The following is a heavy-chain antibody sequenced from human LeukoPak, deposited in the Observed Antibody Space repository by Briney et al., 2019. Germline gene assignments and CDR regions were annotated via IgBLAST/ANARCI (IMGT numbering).Heavy chain of an antibody. V-gene: IGHV3-7*01. CDR3: VRPRGNGWYDLDY. CDR2: IKQDESEK. D-gene: IGHD6-19*01. CDR1: GFSFKSNW. J-gene: IGHJ4*02. Sequence: GGSLRLSCVASGFSFKSNWMTWVRQAPGKGLEWVANIKQDESEKYYVDSVKGRFTISRDNAKNSLFLQMDSLRADDTAVYYCVRPRGNGWYDLDYWAREPWSPSPQ.